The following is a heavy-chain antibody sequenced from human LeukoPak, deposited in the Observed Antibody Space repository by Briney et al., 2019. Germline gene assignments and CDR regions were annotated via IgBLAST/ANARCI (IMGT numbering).Heavy chain of an antibody. CDR2: IYSGGST. CDR1: GFTVSSTY. CDR3: ARYHTALNY. Sequence: GGSLRLSCAASGFTVSSTYMNWVRQAPGKGLEWVSVIYSGGSTYYADSVKGRFTISRDNPKNTVYLQLNNLRVEDTAVYYCARYHTALNYWGQGTLVTASS. J-gene: IGHJ4*02. V-gene: IGHV3-53*01. D-gene: IGHD5-18*01.